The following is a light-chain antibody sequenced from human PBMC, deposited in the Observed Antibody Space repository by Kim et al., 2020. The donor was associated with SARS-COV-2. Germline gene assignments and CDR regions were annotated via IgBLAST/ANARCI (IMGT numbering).Light chain of an antibody. CDR1: TSNIGSNY. Sequence: ELTQPPSASGAPGQTVSISCSGSTSNIGSNYVYWYKQVAGTAPKLLIYRNNQRPSGVPDRLSGSKSGTAASLAISGLRTDDEADYYCAAWDDSLGGLVVFGGGTQLTVL. V-gene: IGLV1-47*01. CDR2: RNN. CDR3: AAWDDSLGGLVV. J-gene: IGLJ2*01.